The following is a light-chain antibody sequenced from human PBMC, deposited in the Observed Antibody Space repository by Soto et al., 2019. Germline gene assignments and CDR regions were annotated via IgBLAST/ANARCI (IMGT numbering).Light chain of an antibody. CDR2: DAS. CDR1: QSISSY. V-gene: IGKV1-39*01. J-gene: IGKJ3*01. Sequence: DIQMTQSPYSLSASVGDRVTITCRASQSISSYLNWYQQKPGKAPKLLIYDASSLQSGVPSRFSGSGSGTDFTLTISSLQPEDFATYYCQQSYSTPPFTFGPGTKVDIK. CDR3: QQSYSTPPFT.